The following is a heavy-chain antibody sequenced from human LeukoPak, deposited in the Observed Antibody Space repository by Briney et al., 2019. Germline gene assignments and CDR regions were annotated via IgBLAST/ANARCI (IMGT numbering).Heavy chain of an antibody. D-gene: IGHD4-17*01. CDR3: ARAGGSTVSHSDY. V-gene: IGHV3-30*04. CDR1: GFTFSSYA. CDR2: ISYDGSNK. J-gene: IGHJ4*02. Sequence: GGSLRLSCAASGFTFSSYAMHWVRQAPGKGLEWVAVISYDGSNKYYADSVKGRFTISKDNAKNSLYLQMNSLRAEDTAVYYCARAGGSTVSHSDYWGQGTLVTVSS.